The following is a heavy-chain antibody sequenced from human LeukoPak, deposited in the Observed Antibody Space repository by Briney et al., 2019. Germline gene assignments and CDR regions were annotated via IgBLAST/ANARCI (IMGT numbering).Heavy chain of an antibody. D-gene: IGHD2-2*01. CDR3: KKNPEGVSSTSCQRRFGDY. V-gene: IGHV3-38-3*01. J-gene: IGHJ4*02. Sequence: PGGSLRLSCAASGFTVSSNEMSWVRQAPGKGLEWVSSISGGSTYYADSRKGRFTISRDNSKNTLHLQMNSLRAEDTAVYYCKKNPEGVSSTSCQRRFGDYWGQGTLVTVSS. CDR2: ISGGST. CDR1: GFTVSSNE.